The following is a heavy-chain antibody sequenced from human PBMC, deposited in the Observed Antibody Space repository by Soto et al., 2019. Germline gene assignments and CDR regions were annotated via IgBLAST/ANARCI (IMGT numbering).Heavy chain of an antibody. D-gene: IGHD3-3*01. CDR3: GRTDYDFWPGCIDD. CDR2: IIPILGIA. Sequence: GASVKVSCKASGYTFTSYDISWVRQAPGQGLEWMGRIIPILGIANYAQKFQGRVTITADKSTSTAYMELSSLRSEDTAVYYCGRTDYDFWPGCIDDWGQGSLVPVSS. CDR1: GYTFTSYD. V-gene: IGHV1-69*04. J-gene: IGHJ4*02.